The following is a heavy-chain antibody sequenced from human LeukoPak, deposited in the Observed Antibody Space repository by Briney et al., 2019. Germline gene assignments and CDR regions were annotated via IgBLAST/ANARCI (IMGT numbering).Heavy chain of an antibody. CDR1: GYSISNDYY. CDR2: IYHTGSS. J-gene: IGHJ4*02. CDR3: ARGGIVVAVYFDF. D-gene: IGHD2-15*01. Sequence: SETLSLTCDVSGYSISNDYYWGWIRQPPGTGLDWIGTIYHTGSSYYNPSLKSLVAISVDTSKNALFLKMRSVTAADTAVYYRARGGIVVAVYFDFWGRGTLVTVSS. V-gene: IGHV4-38-2*01.